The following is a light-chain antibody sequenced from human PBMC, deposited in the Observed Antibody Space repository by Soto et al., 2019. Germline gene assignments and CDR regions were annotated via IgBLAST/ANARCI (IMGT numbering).Light chain of an antibody. V-gene: IGLV2-23*02. CDR3: CSYAGGSTSNYV. CDR1: SSDVGSYNL. CDR2: EVS. J-gene: IGLJ1*01. Sequence: QSVLTQPASVSGSPGQSITISCTGTSSDVGSYNLVSWFQQHPGKAPKLIIYEVSKRPSGLSNRFSGSKSSNTASLTISGLHAEDEADYYCCSYAGGSTSNYVFGTGTKVTVL.